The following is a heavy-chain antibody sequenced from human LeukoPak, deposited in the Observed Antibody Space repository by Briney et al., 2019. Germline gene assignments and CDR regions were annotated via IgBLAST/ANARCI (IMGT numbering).Heavy chain of an antibody. Sequence: PGRSLRLSCAASGFTFDDYAMHWVRQAPGKGLEWVSGISWNSGSIAYADSVKGRFTISRDNAKNSLYLQMNSLRAEDMALYYCAKDIGGSSDAFDIWGQGTMVTVSS. CDR1: GFTFDDYA. CDR2: ISWNSGSI. D-gene: IGHD6-6*01. CDR3: AKDIGGSSDAFDI. J-gene: IGHJ3*02. V-gene: IGHV3-9*03.